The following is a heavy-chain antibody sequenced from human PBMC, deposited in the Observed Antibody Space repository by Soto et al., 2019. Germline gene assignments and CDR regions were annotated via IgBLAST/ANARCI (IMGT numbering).Heavy chain of an antibody. Sequence: GGSLRLSCAASGFTFSSYWMSWVRQAPGKGLEWVANIKQDGSQKYYVDSVKGRFTISRDNAKNSLYLQMNSLRAEDTAVYYCARVSVVVVDHYYYYMDVWGKGTTVTVSS. CDR1: GFTFSSYW. CDR2: IKQDGSQK. J-gene: IGHJ6*03. V-gene: IGHV3-7*01. CDR3: ARVSVVVVDHYYYYMDV. D-gene: IGHD2-15*01.